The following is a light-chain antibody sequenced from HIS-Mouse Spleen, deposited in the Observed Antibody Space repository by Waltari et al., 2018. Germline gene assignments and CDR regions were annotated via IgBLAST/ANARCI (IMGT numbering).Light chain of an antibody. J-gene: IGLJ3*02. CDR3: SSYTSSSTWV. Sequence: QSALTQPASVSGSPGQSITIACPGPSSDVGGYNYLSWYQQHPGKAPKLMIYEVSNRPSGVSNRFSGSKSGNTASLTISGLQAEDEADYYCSSYTSSSTWVFGGGTKLTVL. CDR1: SSDVGGYNY. V-gene: IGLV2-14*01. CDR2: EVS.